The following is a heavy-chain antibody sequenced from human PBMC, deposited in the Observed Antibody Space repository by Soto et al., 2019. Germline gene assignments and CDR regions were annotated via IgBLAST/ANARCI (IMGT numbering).Heavy chain of an antibody. CDR3: ARGQQQPRYAFDI. CDR2: ISSSSSYI. CDR1: GFTFSSYS. J-gene: IGHJ3*02. Sequence: GGSLRLSCAASGFTFSSYSMNWVRQAPGKGLEWVSSISSSSSYIYYADSVKGRFTISRDNAKNSLYLQMNSLRAEDTAVYYCARGQQQPRYAFDIWGQGTMVTVSS. V-gene: IGHV3-21*01. D-gene: IGHD6-13*01.